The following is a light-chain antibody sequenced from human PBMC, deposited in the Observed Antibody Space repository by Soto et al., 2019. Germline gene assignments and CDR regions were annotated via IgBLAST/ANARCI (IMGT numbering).Light chain of an antibody. J-gene: IGKJ1*01. CDR3: QHYNSYSEA. CDR1: QTISSW. Sequence: DIQMTQSPSTLSGSVGDRVTITCRASQTISSWLAWYQQKPGKAPKLLIYKASTLKSGVPSRFSGSGSGTEFTITISSLPPDDFAPYYCQHYNSYSEAFGQGTKVELK. V-gene: IGKV1-5*03. CDR2: KAS.